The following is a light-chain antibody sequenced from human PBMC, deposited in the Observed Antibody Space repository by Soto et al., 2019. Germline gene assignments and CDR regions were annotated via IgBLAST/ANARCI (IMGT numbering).Light chain of an antibody. V-gene: IGLV1-44*01. J-gene: IGLJ2*01. CDR3: AAWDYSLNGWI. CDR2: GNN. CDR1: KSNIGSVS. Sequence: QSVLTQTPSASGTPGQWVAISCSGSKSNIGSVSVNWYQQLPGAAPKLLIYGNNQRPSGVPDRFSCAKSGTSASLVISGLQSEDEASYFCAAWDYSLNGWIFGGGTKLTVL.